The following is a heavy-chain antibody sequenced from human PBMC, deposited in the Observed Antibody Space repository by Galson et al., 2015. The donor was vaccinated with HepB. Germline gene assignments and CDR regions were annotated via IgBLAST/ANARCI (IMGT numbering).Heavy chain of an antibody. Sequence: VKVSCKASGGTFSSYAISWVRQAPGQGLEWMGGIIPIFGTANYAQKFQGRVTITADESTSTAYMELSSLRSEDTAVYYCARDTQDIVVVPAARDAYNWFDPWGQGTLVTVSS. CDR2: IIPIFGTA. J-gene: IGHJ5*02. CDR3: ARDTQDIVVVPAARDAYNWFDP. CDR1: GGTFSSYA. V-gene: IGHV1-69*13. D-gene: IGHD2-2*01.